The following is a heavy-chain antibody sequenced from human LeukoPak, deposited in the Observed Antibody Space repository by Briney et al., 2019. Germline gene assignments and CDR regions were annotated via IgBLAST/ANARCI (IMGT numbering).Heavy chain of an antibody. CDR2: INEDGDST. D-gene: IGHD2-15*01. Sequence: GGSLRLSCTASGFTFSSYAMSWVSQAPGKGLEWVAAINEDGDSTYFADSVKGRFTISRENSKKKVYLQMNSLRGEDTAGYHCAQQLGFCSRRTCYFPYWGQGTLVTVSS. J-gene: IGHJ4*02. CDR3: AQQLGFCSRRTCYFPY. CDR1: GFTFSSYA. V-gene: IGHV3-23*01.